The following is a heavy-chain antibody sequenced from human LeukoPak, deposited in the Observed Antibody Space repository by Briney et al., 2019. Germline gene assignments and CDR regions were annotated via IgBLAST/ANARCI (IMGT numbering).Heavy chain of an antibody. D-gene: IGHD6-13*01. CDR3: ARFSPVYSSSWVLGFDP. V-gene: IGHV1-2*02. CDR2: INPNSGGT. CDR1: GYTFTGYY. J-gene: IGHJ5*02. Sequence: ASVKVSCKASGYTFTGYYMHWVRQAPGQGLEWMGWINPNSGGTNYAQKFQGRVTMTRDTSISTAYMELSRLRSDDTAVYYCARFSPVYSSSWVLGFDPWGQGTLVTVSS.